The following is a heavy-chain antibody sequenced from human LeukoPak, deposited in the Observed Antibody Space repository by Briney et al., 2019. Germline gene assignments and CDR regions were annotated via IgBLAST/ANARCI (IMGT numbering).Heavy chain of an antibody. Sequence: SVKVSCKASGYTFTAYTIHWVRQAPGQGLEWMGGIIPIFGTANYAQKFQGRVTITADESTSTAYMELSSLRSEDTAVYYCASSEYYCSSTSCYYYYGMDVWGQGTTVTVSS. D-gene: IGHD2-2*01. V-gene: IGHV1-69*13. CDR3: ASSEYYCSSTSCYYYYGMDV. CDR1: GYTFTAYT. CDR2: IIPIFGTA. J-gene: IGHJ6*02.